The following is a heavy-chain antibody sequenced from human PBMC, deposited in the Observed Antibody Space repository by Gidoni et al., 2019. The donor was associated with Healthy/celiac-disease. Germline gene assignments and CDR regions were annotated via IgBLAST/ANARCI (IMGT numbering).Heavy chain of an antibody. CDR3: ARSRITIFGVGIDAFDI. J-gene: IGHJ3*02. CDR1: GFTFSSYW. D-gene: IGHD3-3*01. CDR2: INSDGSST. Sequence: EVQLVESGGGLVQPGGSLRLSCAASGFTFSSYWMHWVRQAPGKGLVWVSRINSDGSSTSYADSVKGRFTISRDNAKNTLYLQMNSLRAEDTAVYYCARSRITIFGVGIDAFDIWGQGTMVTVSS. V-gene: IGHV3-74*01.